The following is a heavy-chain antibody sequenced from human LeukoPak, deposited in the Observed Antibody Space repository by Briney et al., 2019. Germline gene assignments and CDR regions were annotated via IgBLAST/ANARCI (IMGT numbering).Heavy chain of an antibody. J-gene: IGHJ4*02. CDR1: GYTFTGYY. CDR2: INPNSGGT. V-gene: IGHV1-2*02. D-gene: IGHD3-9*01. Sequence: ASVKISCKTSGYTFTGYYMHWVRQAPGQGLEWMGWINPNSGGTNYAQKLQGRVTMTTDTSTSTAYMELRSLRSDDTAVYYCARNYDILTGYYYFDYWGQGTLVTVSS. CDR3: ARNYDILTGYYYFDY.